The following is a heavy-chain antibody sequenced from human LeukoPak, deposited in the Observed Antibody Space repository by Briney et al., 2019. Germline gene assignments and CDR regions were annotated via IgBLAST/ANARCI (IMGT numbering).Heavy chain of an antibody. D-gene: IGHD1-20*01. CDR3: ARARDNWNDRYYFDY. J-gene: IGHJ4*02. CDR2: IYYSGST. Sequence: SETLSLTCTVSGGSISSSSYYWGWIRQPPGKGLEWIGYIYYSGSTNYNPSLKSRVTISVDTSKNQFSLRLSSVTAADTAVYYCARARDNWNDRYYFDYWGQGTLVTVSS. CDR1: GGSISSSSYY. V-gene: IGHV4-61*05.